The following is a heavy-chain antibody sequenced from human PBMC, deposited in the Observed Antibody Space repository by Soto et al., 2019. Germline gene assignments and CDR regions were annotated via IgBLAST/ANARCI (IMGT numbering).Heavy chain of an antibody. D-gene: IGHD3-22*01. CDR2: IRATGGQT. CDR1: GFTFRNFV. CDR3: APDRGWGVVSPAHDS. J-gene: IGHJ4*02. Sequence: EVQLLESGGGVVQPGGSLRLSCAASGFTFRNFVMSWVRQAQGKGLEWVSAIRATGGQTFYADSVKGRFTISRDNSKNMLYLQIDSLRDEDTALYFCAPDRGWGVVSPAHDSWGQGNLVTVSS. V-gene: IGHV3-23*01.